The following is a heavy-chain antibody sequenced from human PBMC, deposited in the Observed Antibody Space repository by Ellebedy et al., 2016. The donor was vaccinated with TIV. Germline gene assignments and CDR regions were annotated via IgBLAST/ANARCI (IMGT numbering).Heavy chain of an antibody. Sequence: SETLFLTXAVSGGSISSSGYSWGWIRQPPGKGLEWVGYIYHSGSASYNPSLKSRVTISVDRSKKQFSLKLSSVTGADTAVYYCAREVWGHWYFDLWGRGTLVTVSS. CDR1: GGSISSSGYS. J-gene: IGHJ2*01. CDR2: IYHSGSA. CDR3: AREVWGHWYFDL. V-gene: IGHV4-30-2*01. D-gene: IGHD7-27*01.